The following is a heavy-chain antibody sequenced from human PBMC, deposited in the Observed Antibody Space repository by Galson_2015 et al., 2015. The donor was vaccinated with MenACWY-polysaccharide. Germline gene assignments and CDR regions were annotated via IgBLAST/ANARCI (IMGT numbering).Heavy chain of an antibody. J-gene: IGHJ4*02. CDR3: ARDSGSPFYYFDY. Sequence: SLRLSCAASGFSFSVYSMSWVRQAPGKGLEWVSSISSGSSYIYCADSVKGRFTISRDNAKNSLYLQMNSLRAEDTAVYYCARDSGSPFYYFDYWGQGTLVTVSS. D-gene: IGHD1-26*01. CDR2: ISSGSSYI. V-gene: IGHV3-21*01. CDR1: GFSFSVYS.